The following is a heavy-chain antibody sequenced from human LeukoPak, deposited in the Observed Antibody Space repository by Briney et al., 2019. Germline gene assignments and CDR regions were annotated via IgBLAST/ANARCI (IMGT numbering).Heavy chain of an antibody. Sequence: SQTLSLTCAISGDSVSSNSAAWNWIRQSPSRGLERLGRTYYRSKWYNDYAVSVKSRITINPDTSKNQFSLQLNSVTPEDTAVYYCARTYSSGWPQHGLFDYWGQGTLVTVSS. CDR1: GDSVSSNSAA. J-gene: IGHJ4*02. D-gene: IGHD6-19*01. V-gene: IGHV6-1*01. CDR2: TYYRSKWYN. CDR3: ARTYSSGWPQHGLFDY.